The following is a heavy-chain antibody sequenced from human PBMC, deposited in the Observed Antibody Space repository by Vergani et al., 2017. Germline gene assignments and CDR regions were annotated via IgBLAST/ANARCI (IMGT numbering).Heavy chain of an antibody. D-gene: IGHD2-2*01. V-gene: IGHV1-69*01. CDR1: GGTFSSYA. CDR2: IIPIFGTA. J-gene: IGHJ5*02. CDR3: ARATTRYGSSTSCYPNWFDP. Sequence: QVQLVQSGAEVKKPGSSVKVSCKASGGTFSSYAISWVRQAPGQGLEWMGGIIPIFGTANYAQKFQGRVTITADESTSTAYMELSSLRSEDTAVYYCARATTRYGSSTSCYPNWFDPWGQGTLVTVSS.